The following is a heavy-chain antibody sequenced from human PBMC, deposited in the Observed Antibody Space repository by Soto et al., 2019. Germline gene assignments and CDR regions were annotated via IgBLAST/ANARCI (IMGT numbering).Heavy chain of an antibody. V-gene: IGHV3-30-3*01. J-gene: IGHJ4*02. CDR1: GFTFSNYY. CDR2: ISGDGSKQ. Sequence: QVHLVESGGGVVQPGRSLRLSCAASGFTFSNYYVHWVRQAPGKGLEWVAVISGDGSKQYYADSVKGRFTISRDNSKNTLYLQMNSLRLDDTAIYYCARVSADNDNWQKTSPLTDYWGQGTLVTVSS. D-gene: IGHD1-1*01. CDR3: ARVSADNDNWQKTSPLTDY.